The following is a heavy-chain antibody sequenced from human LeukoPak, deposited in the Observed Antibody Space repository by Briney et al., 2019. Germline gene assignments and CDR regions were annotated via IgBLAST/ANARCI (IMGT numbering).Heavy chain of an antibody. Sequence: SETLSLTCAVYGGSFSGYYWSWIRQPPGKGLEWIGYIYYSGSTNYNPSLKSRVTISVDTSKNQFSLKLSSVTAADTAVYYCARVEGSSGYTLDYWGQGTLVTVSS. V-gene: IGHV4-59*01. J-gene: IGHJ4*02. CDR2: IYYSGST. CDR3: ARVEGSSGYTLDY. CDR1: GGSFSGYY. D-gene: IGHD3-22*01.